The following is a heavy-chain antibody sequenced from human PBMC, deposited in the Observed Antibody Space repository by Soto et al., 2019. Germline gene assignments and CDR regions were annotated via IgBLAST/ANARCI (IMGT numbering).Heavy chain of an antibody. CDR2: IWYDGSNK. J-gene: IGHJ6*03. D-gene: IGHD3-3*01. CDR1: GFTFSSYG. CDR3: ARGNFWSGHYTDYYYYMDV. Sequence: GGSLRLSCAASGFTFSSYGMHWVRQAPGKGLEWVAVIWYDGSNKYYADSVKGRFTISRDNSKNTLYLQMNSLRAEDTAVYYCARGNFWSGHYTDYYYYMDVWGKGTTVTVSS. V-gene: IGHV3-33*01.